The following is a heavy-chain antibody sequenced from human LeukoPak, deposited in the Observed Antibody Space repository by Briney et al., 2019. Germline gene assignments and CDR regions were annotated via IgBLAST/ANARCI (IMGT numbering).Heavy chain of an antibody. CDR1: GGTFSSYA. V-gene: IGHV1-69*05. D-gene: IGHD2-21*01. CDR2: IIPIFGTA. J-gene: IGHJ3*02. Sequence: SVKVSCKASGGTFSSYAISWARQAPGQGLEWMGRIIPIFGTANYAQKFQGRVTITTDESTSTAYMELSSLRSEDTAVYYCAREVTYCGGDCYLLGAFDIWGQGTMVTVSS. CDR3: AREVTYCGGDCYLLGAFDI.